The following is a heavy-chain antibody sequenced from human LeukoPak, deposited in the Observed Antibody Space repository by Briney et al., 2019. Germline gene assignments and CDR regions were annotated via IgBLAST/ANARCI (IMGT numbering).Heavy chain of an antibody. Sequence: GGSLRLSCAASGVTSGSFSMSWGRQAPGGGLGWCSYISSISDTIYYADSVDGRFTISRDNAKNSLYLQMTSLRAEDTAVYSCPFGGGTTGLFDYCGQGTLVTVSS. CDR3: PFGGGTTGLFDY. J-gene: IGHJ4*02. D-gene: IGHD1-1*01. V-gene: IGHV3-48*04. CDR2: ISSISDTI. CDR1: GVTSGSFS.